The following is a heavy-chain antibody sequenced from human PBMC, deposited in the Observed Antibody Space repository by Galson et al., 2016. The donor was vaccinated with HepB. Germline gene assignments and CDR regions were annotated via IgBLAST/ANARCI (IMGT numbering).Heavy chain of an antibody. CDR2: ISTNGISQ. V-gene: IGHV3-30*18. CDR3: AKGQGILGDIDWLTYDAFDM. Sequence: SLRLSCAASGFTFSKYYLHWVRQAPGKGLEWVSVISTNGISQNYEDSVKGRFTVYRDNSKNTLDLQMNSLRPEDTAVYYCAKGQGILGDIDWLTYDAFDMWGQGTMVTVSS. CDR1: GFTFSKYY. D-gene: IGHD3-9*01. J-gene: IGHJ3*02.